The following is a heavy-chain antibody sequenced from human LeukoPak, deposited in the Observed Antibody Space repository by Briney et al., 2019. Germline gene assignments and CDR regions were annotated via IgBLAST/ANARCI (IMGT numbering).Heavy chain of an antibody. Sequence: EGSLRLSCAASGFTFSSYWMSWVRQAPGKGLEWVANIKQDGSEKYYVDSVKGRFTISRDNAKNSLYLQMNSLTVEDTAVYYCAAYSGFDSLDYWGQGTLVTVSS. CDR3: AAYSGFDSLDY. CDR1: GFTFSSYW. J-gene: IGHJ4*02. CDR2: IKQDGSEK. D-gene: IGHD5-12*01. V-gene: IGHV3-7*01.